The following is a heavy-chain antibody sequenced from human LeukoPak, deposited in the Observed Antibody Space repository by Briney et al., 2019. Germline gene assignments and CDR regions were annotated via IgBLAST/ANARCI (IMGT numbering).Heavy chain of an antibody. D-gene: IGHD3-16*01. Sequence: GGSLRLSCAASGFTFSSYWMHWVRQTPGKGLVLVSRINSDGSTTSYADSVKGRFTISRDNSKNTLYLQMNSLRAEDTAVYYCARETMISYAFDIWGQGTMVTVSS. CDR3: ARETMISYAFDI. CDR2: INSDGSTT. J-gene: IGHJ3*02. CDR1: GFTFSSYW. V-gene: IGHV3-74*01.